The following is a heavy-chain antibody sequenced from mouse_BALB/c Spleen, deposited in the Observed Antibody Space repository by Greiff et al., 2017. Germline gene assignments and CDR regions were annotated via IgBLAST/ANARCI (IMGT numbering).Heavy chain of an antibody. CDR2: IWSGGST. J-gene: IGHJ4*01. Sequence: VKLMESGPGLVQPSQSLSITCTVSGFSLTSYGVHWVRQSPGKGLEWLRVIWSGGSTDYNAAFISRLSISKDNSKSQVFFKMNSLQANDTAIYYCARKYGNYYAMDYWGQGTSVTVSS. D-gene: IGHD2-10*02. V-gene: IGHV2-2*02. CDR1: GFSLTSYG. CDR3: ARKYGNYYAMDY.